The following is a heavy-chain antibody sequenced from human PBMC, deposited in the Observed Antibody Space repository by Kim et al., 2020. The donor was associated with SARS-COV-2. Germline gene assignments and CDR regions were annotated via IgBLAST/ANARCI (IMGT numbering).Heavy chain of an antibody. CDR2: ISSSSSYI. D-gene: IGHD5-18*01. Sequence: GGSLRLSCAASGFTFSSYSMNWVRQAPGKGLEWVSSISSSSSYIYYADSVKGRFTISRDNAKNSLYLQMNSLRAEDTAVYYCARSQALGTAMEDYWGQGTLVTVSS. V-gene: IGHV3-21*01. J-gene: IGHJ4*02. CDR1: GFTFSSYS. CDR3: ARSQALGTAMEDY.